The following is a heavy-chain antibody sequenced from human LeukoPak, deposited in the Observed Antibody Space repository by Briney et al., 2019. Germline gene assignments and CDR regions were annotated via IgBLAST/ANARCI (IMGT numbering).Heavy chain of an antibody. CDR3: ARDCYDYVWGSYRNYYFDY. J-gene: IGHJ4*02. CDR2: XXXIGTTI. Sequence: SYXXXIGTTIYYADSVKGLFTISRDNAKNSLYLQMNSLRAEDTAVHYCARDCYDYVWGSYRNYYFDYWGQGTLVTVSS. D-gene: IGHD3-16*02. V-gene: IGHV3-11*01.